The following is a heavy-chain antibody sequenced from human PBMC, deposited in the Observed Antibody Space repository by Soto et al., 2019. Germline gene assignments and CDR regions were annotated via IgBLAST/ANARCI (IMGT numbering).Heavy chain of an antibody. J-gene: IGHJ6*03. CDR3: ARVRLYYYGSGNGGMPEQKYYYYMDV. CDR1: GGSISSGGYY. D-gene: IGHD3-10*01. CDR2: IYYSGST. Sequence: SETLSLTCTVSGGSISSGGYYWSWIRQHPGKGLEWIGYIYYSGSTYYNPSLKSRVTISVDTSKNQFSLKLSSVTAADTAVYYCARVRLYYYGSGNGGMPEQKYYYYMDVWGKGTTVTVSS. V-gene: IGHV4-31*03.